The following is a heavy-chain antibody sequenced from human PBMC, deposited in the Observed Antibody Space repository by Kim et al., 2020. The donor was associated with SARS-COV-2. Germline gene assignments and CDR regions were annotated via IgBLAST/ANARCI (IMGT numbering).Heavy chain of an antibody. CDR3: TRPHPTSARFWVY. V-gene: IGHV4-39*01. CDR2: IFYSGNT. D-gene: IGHD3-16*01. Sequence: SETLSLTCTVSSDSISSSNYYWGWIRQSPGRGLEWIGSIFYSGNTYYNPSLKSRVTISVDTSKNQFSLKLSSVTAADTAVYYCTRPHPTSARFWVYWGQGTLVTVSS. CDR1: SDSISSSNYY. J-gene: IGHJ4*02.